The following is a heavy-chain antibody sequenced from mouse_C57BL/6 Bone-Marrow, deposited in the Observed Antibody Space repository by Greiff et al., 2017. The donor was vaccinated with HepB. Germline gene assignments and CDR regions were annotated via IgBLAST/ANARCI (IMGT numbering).Heavy chain of an antibody. CDR1: GFNIKDDY. V-gene: IGHV14-4*01. J-gene: IGHJ2*01. Sequence: VQLQQSGAELVRPGASVKLSCTASGFNIKDDYMHWVKQRPEQGLEWIGWIDPENGDTEYASKFQGKATITADTSSNTAYLQLSSLTSEDTAFYYCTTNYGSYWGQGTTLTVSS. D-gene: IGHD1-1*01. CDR2: IDPENGDT. CDR3: TTNYGSY.